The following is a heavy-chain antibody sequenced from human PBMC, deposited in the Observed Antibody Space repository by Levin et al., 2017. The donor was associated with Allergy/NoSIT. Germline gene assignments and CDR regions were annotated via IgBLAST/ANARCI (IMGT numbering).Heavy chain of an antibody. CDR3: ARPAEGVTIFGVVPFDY. Sequence: ASVKVSCKASGYTFTGYYMHWVRQAPGQGLEWMGWINPNSGGTNFAQKFKGRVTMTRDTSISTAYMEVSRLRSDDTAVYFCARPAEGVTIFGVVPFDYWGQGTLVTVSS. CDR2: INPNSGGT. D-gene: IGHD3-3*01. J-gene: IGHJ4*02. CDR1: GYTFTGYY. V-gene: IGHV1-2*02.